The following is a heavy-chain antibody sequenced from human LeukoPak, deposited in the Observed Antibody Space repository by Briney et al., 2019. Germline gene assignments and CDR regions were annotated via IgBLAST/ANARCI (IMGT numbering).Heavy chain of an antibody. V-gene: IGHV1-46*01. Sequence: ASVTVSCKASVYTFTSYYMHWVRPAPGQGLEWMGIINPSGGSTSFAQKFQGRVTMTRDTSTSTVYMELSSLRSEDTAVYYCARGPYCSSTSCYSWRSYYYYGMDVWGQGTTVTVSS. D-gene: IGHD2-2*02. J-gene: IGHJ6*02. CDR3: ARGPYCSSTSCYSWRSYYYYGMDV. CDR2: INPSGGST. CDR1: VYTFTSYY.